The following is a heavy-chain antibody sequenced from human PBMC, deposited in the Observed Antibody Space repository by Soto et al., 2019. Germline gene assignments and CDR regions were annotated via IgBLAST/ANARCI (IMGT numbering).Heavy chain of an antibody. V-gene: IGHV1-69*01. CDR2: IIPIFGTA. D-gene: IGHD2-15*01. Sequence: QVQLVQSGAEVKKPGSSVTVSCKASGVTFSSYAISWVRQAPGQGLEWMGGIIPIFGTANYAQKFQGRVTITADESTSTAYLELSSLRSEDTAVYYCAREGYCSGGSCDYYGMDVWGQGTTVTVSS. CDR3: AREGYCSGGSCDYYGMDV. J-gene: IGHJ6*02. CDR1: GVTFSSYA.